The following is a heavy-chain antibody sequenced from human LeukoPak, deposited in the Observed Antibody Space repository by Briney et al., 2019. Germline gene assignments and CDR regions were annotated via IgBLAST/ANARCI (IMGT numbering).Heavy chain of an antibody. CDR2: LNSDETTI. V-gene: IGHV3-74*01. CDR3: VRGAGGPRNYVLDY. J-gene: IGHJ4*02. Sequence: GGSLRLSCVASGFTFSGYWMHWVRQAPGMGLVWVSRLNSDETTINYADSVKGRFTISRDNAKNTVYLQMSGLRDDDTALYFCVRGAGGPRNYVLDYWGQGALVSVSS. D-gene: IGHD3-10*02. CDR1: GFTFSGYW.